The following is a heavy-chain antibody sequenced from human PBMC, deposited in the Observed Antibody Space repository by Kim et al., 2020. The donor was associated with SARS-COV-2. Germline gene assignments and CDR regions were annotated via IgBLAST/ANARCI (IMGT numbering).Heavy chain of an antibody. CDR2: IYSGGST. Sequence: GGSLRLSCAASGFTVSSNYMSWVRQAPGKGLEWVSVIYSGGSTYYADSVKGRFTITRDHSKNTRYLQMNSLRAEDTAVCYCARWGGYCGGDCYRGYFDYWGQGTLVTVSS. J-gene: IGHJ4*02. CDR1: GFTVSSNY. V-gene: IGHV3-53*01. D-gene: IGHD2-21*01. CDR3: ARWGGYCGGDCYRGYFDY.